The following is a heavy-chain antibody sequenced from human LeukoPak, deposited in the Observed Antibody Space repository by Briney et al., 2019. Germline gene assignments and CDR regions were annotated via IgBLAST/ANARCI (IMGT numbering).Heavy chain of an antibody. CDR2: IYHSGST. CDR3: ARVGSSGWPNWFDP. D-gene: IGHD6-19*01. V-gene: IGHV4-38-2*02. J-gene: IGHJ5*02. CDR1: GYSISSGYY. Sequence: SETPSLTCTVSGYSISSGYYWGWIRQPPGKGLEWIGSIYHSGSTYYNPSLKCRVTISVDTSKNQFSLKLGSVTAADTAVYYCARVGSSGWPNWFDPWGQGTLVTVSS.